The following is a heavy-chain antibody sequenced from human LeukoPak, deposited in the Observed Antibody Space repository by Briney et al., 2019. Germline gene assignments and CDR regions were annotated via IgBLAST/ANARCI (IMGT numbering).Heavy chain of an antibody. V-gene: IGHV5-51*01. D-gene: IGHD2-15*01. J-gene: IGHJ4*02. CDR2: IYPGDSDT. CDR3: ARTLFYCSGGSCYTYDY. CDR1: GYSSTSYW. Sequence: GESLKISCKGSGYSSTSYWIGWVRQMPGKGLEWMGIIYPGDSDTRYSPSFQGQVTISADKSISTAYLQWSSLKASDTAMYYCARTLFYCSGGSCYTYDYWGQGTLVTVSS.